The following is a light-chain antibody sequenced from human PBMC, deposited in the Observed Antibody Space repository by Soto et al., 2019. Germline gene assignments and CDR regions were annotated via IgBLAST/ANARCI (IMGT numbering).Light chain of an antibody. J-gene: IGKJ3*01. CDR3: QQRSNWPRFT. CDR1: QSVSSY. Sequence: EIVLTQSPATLSLSPGERATLSCRASQSVSSYLAWYQQKPGQAPRLLIYDASNRATGIPPRFSGSGSVTDFTLTISSLEPEDFAVYYCQQRSNWPRFTFGPGTKVDIK. CDR2: DAS. V-gene: IGKV3-11*01.